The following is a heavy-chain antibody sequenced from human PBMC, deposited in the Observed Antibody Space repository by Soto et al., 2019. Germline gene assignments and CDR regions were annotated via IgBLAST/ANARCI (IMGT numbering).Heavy chain of an antibody. CDR3: ARYYYDSSGYSYEDNWFDP. V-gene: IGHV4-38-2*01. J-gene: IGHJ5*02. D-gene: IGHD3-22*01. Sequence: SETLSLTCAVSGYSISSGYYWGWIRQPPGKGLEWIGSIYHSGSTYYNPSLKSRVTISVDTSKNQFSLKLSSVTAADTAVYYCARYYYDSSGYSYEDNWFDPWGQGTLLTVSS. CDR2: IYHSGST. CDR1: GYSISSGYY.